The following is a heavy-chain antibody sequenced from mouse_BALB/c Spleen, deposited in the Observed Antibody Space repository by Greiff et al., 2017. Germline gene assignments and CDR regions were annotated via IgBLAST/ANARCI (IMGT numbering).Heavy chain of an antibody. CDR3: NKGYVDY. Sequence: EVQLQQSGAELVRPGASVKLSCTASGFNFKDYYMHWVKQRPEQGLEWIGWIDPENGDTEYAPKFQGKATMTADTSSNTAYLQLSSLTSEDTAVYYCNKGYVDYWGQGTTLTVSS. J-gene: IGHJ2*01. CDR1: GFNFKDYY. V-gene: IGHV14-4*02. CDR2: IDPENGDT.